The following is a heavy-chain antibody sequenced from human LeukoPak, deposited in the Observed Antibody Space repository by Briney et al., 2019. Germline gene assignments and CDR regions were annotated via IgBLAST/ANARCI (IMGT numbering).Heavy chain of an antibody. CDR1: GYTFTSYG. J-gene: IGHJ4*02. Sequence: ASVKVSCKASGYTFTSYGISWVRQAPGQGLEWMGWISAYNGNTNYAQKLQGRVTMTTDTSTSTAYMELRSLRSDDTAVYYCARNANNWNYGYFDYWGQGTLVTVSS. CDR2: ISAYNGNT. V-gene: IGHV1-18*01. D-gene: IGHD1-7*01. CDR3: ARNANNWNYGYFDY.